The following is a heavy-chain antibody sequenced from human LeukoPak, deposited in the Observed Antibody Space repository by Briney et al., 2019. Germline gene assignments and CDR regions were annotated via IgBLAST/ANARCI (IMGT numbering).Heavy chain of an antibody. D-gene: IGHD2/OR15-2a*01. Sequence: GGSLRLSCVASGITFSNYAVSWVRQAPEKGLDWVSVISGSAHKIRYADSVKGRFTISRDNAQNSLYLQMNSLRDEDTAMYYCATEGNLPFDYWGQGTLVTVSS. CDR2: ISGSAHKI. J-gene: IGHJ4*02. V-gene: IGHV3-23*01. CDR1: GITFSNYA. CDR3: ATEGNLPFDY.